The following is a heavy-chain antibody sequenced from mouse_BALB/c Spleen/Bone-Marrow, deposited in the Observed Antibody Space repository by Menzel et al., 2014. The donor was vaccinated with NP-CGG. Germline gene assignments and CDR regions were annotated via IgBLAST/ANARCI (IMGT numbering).Heavy chain of an antibody. Sequence: VQLQQSGAELARPGASVKLSCKASGYTFTDYYINWVKQRTGQGLEWIGEIYPGSGNTYYNEKFKGKATLTADKSYSTAYMQLSSLTSEDSAVYFCARREYGNGGFAYWGQGTLVTVSA. J-gene: IGHJ3*01. V-gene: IGHV1-77*01. CDR1: GYTFTDYY. CDR2: IYPGSGNT. D-gene: IGHD2-10*02. CDR3: ARREYGNGGFAY.